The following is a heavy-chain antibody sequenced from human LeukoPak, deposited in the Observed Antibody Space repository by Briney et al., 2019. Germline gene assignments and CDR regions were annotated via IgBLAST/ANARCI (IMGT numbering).Heavy chain of an antibody. CDR2: LSWNSGSI. D-gene: IGHD3-22*01. CDR1: GFTFDDYA. V-gene: IGHV3-9*01. CDR3: AKDVLQNYYDSTPGPMDV. J-gene: IGHJ6*02. Sequence: SLRLSCAASGFTFDDYAMHWVRQAPGKGLEWVSGLSWNSGSIGYADSVKGRFTISRDNAKNSLYLQMNSLRAEDTALYYCAKDVLQNYYDSTPGPMDVWGQGTTVTVSS.